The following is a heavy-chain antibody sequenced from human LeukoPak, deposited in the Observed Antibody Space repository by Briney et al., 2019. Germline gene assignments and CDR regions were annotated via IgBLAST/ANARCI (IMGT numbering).Heavy chain of an antibody. J-gene: IGHJ4*02. Sequence: PGGSLRLSCAASGFPFSSYAMGWVRQAPGKGLDWVSIMSDTGVHKFYADSVKGRFIISRDNSKNMVYLQMNSLRAEDTAVYFCVKKVVMTPEHWWFDYWGQGTLVTVSS. CDR1: GFPFSSYA. CDR2: MSDTGVHK. D-gene: IGHD2-21*02. V-gene: IGHV3-23*01. CDR3: VKKVVMTPEHWWFDY.